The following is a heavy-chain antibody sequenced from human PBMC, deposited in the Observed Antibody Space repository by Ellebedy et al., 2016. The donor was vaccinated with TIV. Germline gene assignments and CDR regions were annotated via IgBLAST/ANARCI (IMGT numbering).Heavy chain of an antibody. CDR1: GGSFSGYY. J-gene: IGHJ5*02. Sequence: SETLSLTCAVYGGSFSGYYWSWIRQPPGKGLEWIGDINHRGSTNYNPSLKSRVTISVDTSKDQFSLKLTSVTAADTAVYYCARAHLAVQSGPSRFEPWGRGTLVTVSS. CDR2: INHRGST. V-gene: IGHV4-34*01. D-gene: IGHD3-10*01. CDR3: ARAHLAVQSGPSRFEP.